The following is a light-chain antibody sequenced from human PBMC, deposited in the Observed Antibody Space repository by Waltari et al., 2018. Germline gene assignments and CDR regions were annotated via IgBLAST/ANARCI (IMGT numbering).Light chain of an antibody. Sequence: QSALTQPASVSGSPGQSITISCTGTSSDVGSYNLVSWYHQHPGKAPKLMIYEGSKRPSGVSNRFSGSKSRNTASMTIAGLQAEDEADYYCCSYAGSSTFVVFVGGTKLTVL. J-gene: IGLJ2*01. CDR3: CSYAGSSTFVV. CDR2: EGS. CDR1: SSDVGSYNL. V-gene: IGLV2-23*03.